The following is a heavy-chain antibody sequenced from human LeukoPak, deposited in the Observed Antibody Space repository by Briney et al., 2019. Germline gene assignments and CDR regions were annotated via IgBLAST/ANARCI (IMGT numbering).Heavy chain of an antibody. CDR1: GGSITTTDFD. Sequence: SETLSLTCAVSGGSITTTDFDWAWIRQPPGQGFEWIATISSSGKAYYYPSLMSRVTISVDTSKNQFSLDVTSVTAADTGLFYCARFKGGTGFDYWGRGILVIVS. J-gene: IGHJ4*02. D-gene: IGHD1-26*01. CDR3: ARFKGGTGFDY. CDR2: ISSSGKA. V-gene: IGHV4-39*01.